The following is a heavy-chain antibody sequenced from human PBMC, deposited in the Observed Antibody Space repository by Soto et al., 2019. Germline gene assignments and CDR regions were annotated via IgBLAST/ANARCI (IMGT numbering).Heavy chain of an antibody. J-gene: IGHJ4*02. D-gene: IGHD6-13*01. CDR3: ASRSASGPY. Sequence: KASETLSLTCAVSGGSISSSEWWTWVRQPPGKGLEWVGEISHSGSTNYKPSLKSRVTMSVDKSTNHFSLNLRSVTAADTAFYYCASRSASGPYWGQGILVTVSS. V-gene: IGHV4-4*02. CDR1: GGSISSSEW. CDR2: ISHSGST.